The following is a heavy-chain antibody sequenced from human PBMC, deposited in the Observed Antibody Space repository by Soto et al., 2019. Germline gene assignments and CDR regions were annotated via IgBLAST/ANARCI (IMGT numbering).Heavy chain of an antibody. D-gene: IGHD3-9*01. V-gene: IGHV2-26*01. CDR3: ARIREYARYFDWSQFDY. CDR1: GFSLSNARMG. CDR2: IFSNDEK. Sequence: QVTLKESGPVLVKPTETLTLTCTVSGFSLSNARMGVSWIRQPPGKALEWLAHIFSNDEKSYSTSLKSRLTTSKDTSKSQVVLTMTNMDPVDTATYYCARIREYARYFDWSQFDYWGQGTLVTVSS. J-gene: IGHJ4*02.